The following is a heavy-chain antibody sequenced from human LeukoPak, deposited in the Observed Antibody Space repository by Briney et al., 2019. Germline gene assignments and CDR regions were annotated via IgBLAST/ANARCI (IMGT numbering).Heavy chain of an antibody. Sequence: SSETLSLTCTVSGVPITSYFWTWIRQAPGKGLEWIGYIYYIGTTNYNPSLKSRATMSVDMSKNQFSLKLTSVTAADTAVHYCAREGYGSGSSHFMDVWGTGTTVTVSS. CDR1: GVPITSYF. V-gene: IGHV4-59*01. J-gene: IGHJ6*03. CDR3: AREGYGSGSSHFMDV. D-gene: IGHD3-10*01. CDR2: IYYIGTT.